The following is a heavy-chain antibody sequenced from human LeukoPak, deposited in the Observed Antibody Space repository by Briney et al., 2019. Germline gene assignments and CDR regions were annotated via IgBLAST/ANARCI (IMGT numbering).Heavy chain of an antibody. CDR3: ARASDADLINYYGMDV. Sequence: ASVKVSCKASGYTFTSYGISWMRQAPGQGLEWMGWISAYNGNTNYAQKLQGRVTMTTDTSTSTAYMELRSLRSDDTAVYYCARASDADLINYYGMDVWGQGTTVTVSS. D-gene: IGHD2-21*02. J-gene: IGHJ6*02. CDR1: GYTFTSYG. CDR2: ISAYNGNT. V-gene: IGHV1-18*01.